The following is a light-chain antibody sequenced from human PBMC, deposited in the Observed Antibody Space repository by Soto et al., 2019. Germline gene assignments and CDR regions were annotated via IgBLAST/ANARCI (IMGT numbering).Light chain of an antibody. CDR2: GAS. V-gene: IGKV3-20*01. CDR1: QSVSSSY. CDR3: QQYYTYST. J-gene: IGKJ1*01. Sequence: EIVLTQSPGTLSLSPGERATLSCRSSQSVSSSYLAWYQQKPGQAPRLLIYGASSRATGIPDRFSGSGSGTEFTLTISSLQPDDFATYYCQQYYTYSTFGQGTKVDI.